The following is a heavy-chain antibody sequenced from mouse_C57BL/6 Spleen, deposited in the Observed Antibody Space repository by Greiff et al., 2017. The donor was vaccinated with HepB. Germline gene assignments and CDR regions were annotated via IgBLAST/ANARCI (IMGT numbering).Heavy chain of an antibody. CDR2: IYPRSGNT. D-gene: IGHD2-3*01. CDR3: ARGRDGYPSYAMDY. CDR1: GYTFTSYG. Sequence: QVQLQQSGAELARPGASVKLSCKASGYTFTSYGISWVKQRTGQGLEWIGEIYPRSGNTYYNEKFKGKATLTADKSSSTAYMELRSLTSEDSAVYFCARGRDGYPSYAMDYWGQGTSVTVSS. V-gene: IGHV1-81*01. J-gene: IGHJ4*01.